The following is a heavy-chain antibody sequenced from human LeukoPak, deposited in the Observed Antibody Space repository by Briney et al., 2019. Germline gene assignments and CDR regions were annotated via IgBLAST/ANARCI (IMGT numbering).Heavy chain of an antibody. CDR2: IQPDGNDK. CDR1: GFTFNNYG. V-gene: IGHV3-30*02. D-gene: IGHD2-21*02. Sequence: GGSLRLSCATSGFTFNNYGMHWVRQAPGKGLEWVALIQPDGNDKYYVDSVKGRFTVSRDNSKNTLYLQLNSLRAEDTAVYYCAKRDRVTEFDYWGQGTLVTVSS. J-gene: IGHJ4*02. CDR3: AKRDRVTEFDY.